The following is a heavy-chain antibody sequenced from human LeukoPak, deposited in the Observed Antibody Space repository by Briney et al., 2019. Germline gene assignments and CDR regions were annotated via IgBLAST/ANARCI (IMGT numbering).Heavy chain of an antibody. Sequence: SETLSLTCAVYGGSFSGYYWSWVRQPPGNGLEWIGEINHSGSTNYNPSLKSRVTISVDTSKNQFSLKLSSVTAADTAVYYCARALRYCSSTSCYKAYYYYMDVWGKGTTVTVSS. V-gene: IGHV4-34*01. CDR2: INHSGST. CDR3: ARALRYCSSTSCYKAYYYYMDV. J-gene: IGHJ6*03. CDR1: GGSFSGYY. D-gene: IGHD2-2*02.